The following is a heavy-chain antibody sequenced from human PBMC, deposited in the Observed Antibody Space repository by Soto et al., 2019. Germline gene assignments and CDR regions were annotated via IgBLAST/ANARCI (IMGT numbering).Heavy chain of an antibody. V-gene: IGHV4-30-4*01. Sequence: PSETLSLTCTVSGGSISSGDYYWSWIRQPPGKGLEWIGYIYYSGSTYYNPSLKSRVTISVDTSKNQFSLKLSSVTAADTAVYYCAKDQVVAAINYYYGMDVWGQGTTVTVSS. CDR1: GGSISSGDYY. CDR2: IYYSGST. J-gene: IGHJ6*02. CDR3: AKDQVVAAINYYYGMDV. D-gene: IGHD2-15*01.